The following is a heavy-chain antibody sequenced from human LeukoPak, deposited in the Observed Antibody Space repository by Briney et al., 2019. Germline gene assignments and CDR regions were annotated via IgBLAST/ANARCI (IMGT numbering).Heavy chain of an antibody. D-gene: IGHD3-22*01. CDR3: ATYRSGYYFDY. Sequence: AGESLKISCKGSGYSFTSYWISWVRQMPGKGLERMGIIYPGDSDTRYSPSFQGQVTISADKSISTAYLEWSSLKASDTAMYYCATYRSGYYFDYWGQGTLVTVSS. CDR1: GYSFTSYW. J-gene: IGHJ4*02. V-gene: IGHV5-51*01. CDR2: IYPGDSDT.